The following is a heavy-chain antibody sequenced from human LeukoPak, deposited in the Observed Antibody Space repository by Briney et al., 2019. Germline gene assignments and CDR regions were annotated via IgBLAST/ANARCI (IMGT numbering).Heavy chain of an antibody. CDR3: ARSVYSSGWYQYY. D-gene: IGHD6-19*01. CDR2: IYPGDSDT. Sequence: GESLKISCKGSGYSFTSYWIGWVRRMPGKGLEWMGIIYPGDSDTRYSPSFQGQVTISADKSISTAYLQWSSLKASDTDMYYCARSVYSSGWYQYYWGQGTLVTVSS. J-gene: IGHJ4*02. V-gene: IGHV5-51*01. CDR1: GYSFTSYW.